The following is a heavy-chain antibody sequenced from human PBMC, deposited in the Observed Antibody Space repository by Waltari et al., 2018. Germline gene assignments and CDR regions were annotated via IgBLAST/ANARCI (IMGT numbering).Heavy chain of an antibody. CDR1: GGSISSSN. J-gene: IGHJ3*02. CDR3: AKDTPITMIVVVITAGGAFDI. CDR2: ISSSSSTI. V-gene: IGHV3-48*01. D-gene: IGHD3-22*01. Sequence: VQLQESGPGLVKPSGTLSLTCAVSGGSISSSNWWSWVRQAPGTGLEWVSYISSSSSTIYYADSVKGRFTISRDNSKNTLYLQMNSLRAEDTAVYHCAKDTPITMIVVVITAGGAFDIWGQGTMVTVSS.